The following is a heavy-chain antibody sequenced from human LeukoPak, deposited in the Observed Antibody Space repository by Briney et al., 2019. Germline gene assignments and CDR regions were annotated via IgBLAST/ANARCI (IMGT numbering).Heavy chain of an antibody. Sequence: GGSLRLSRAASGFTFSSFSMIWVRQAPGKGLEWMGGFDPEDGETIYAQKFQGRVTMTEDTSTDTAYMELSSLRSEDTAVYYCATEGRWLGYFDYWGQGTLVTVSS. CDR2: FDPEDGET. V-gene: IGHV1-24*01. CDR3: ATEGRWLGYFDY. J-gene: IGHJ4*02. D-gene: IGHD6-19*01. CDR1: GFTFSSFS.